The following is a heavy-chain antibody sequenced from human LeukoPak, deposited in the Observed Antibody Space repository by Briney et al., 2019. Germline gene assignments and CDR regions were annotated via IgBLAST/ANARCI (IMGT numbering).Heavy chain of an antibody. D-gene: IGHD6-6*01. V-gene: IGHV1-8*03. CDR2: MNPNSGNT. CDR1: GYTFTIYN. J-gene: IGHJ6*03. Sequence: GASVKVSCKASGYTFTIYNINWVRQATGQGLEWMGWMNPNSGNTGYAQKFQGRVTITRNTSISTTYMELSSLRSEDTAVYYCARADGSSSISYYHMDVWGKGTTVIASS. CDR3: ARADGSSSISYYHMDV.